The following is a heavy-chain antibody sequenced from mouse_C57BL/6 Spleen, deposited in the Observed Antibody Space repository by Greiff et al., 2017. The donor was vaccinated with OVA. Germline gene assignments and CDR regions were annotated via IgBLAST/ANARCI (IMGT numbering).Heavy chain of an antibody. J-gene: IGHJ2*01. CDR3: ARDEDYYGSLDY. D-gene: IGHD1-1*01. Sequence: VQLKESGPGLVKPSQSLSLTCSVTGYSITSGYYWNWIRQFPGNKLEWMGYISYDGSNNYNPSLKNRISITRDTSKNQFFLKWNSVTTEDTATYYCARDEDYYGSLDYWGQGTTLTVSS. CDR1: GYSITSGYY. V-gene: IGHV3-6*01. CDR2: ISYDGSN.